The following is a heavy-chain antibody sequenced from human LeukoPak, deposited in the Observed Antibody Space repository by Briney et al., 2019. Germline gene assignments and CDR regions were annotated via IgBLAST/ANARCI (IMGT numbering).Heavy chain of an antibody. Sequence: SGTLSLTCAVSGGSISSSNWWSWVHQPPGKGLEWIGRIYTSGSTNYNPSLKSRVTISVDTSKNQFSLKLSSVTAADTAVYYCARGTSIRPWHWGQGTLVTVSS. CDR3: ARGTSIRPWH. J-gene: IGHJ4*02. CDR2: IYTSGST. V-gene: IGHV4-4*02. D-gene: IGHD6-6*01. CDR1: GGSISSSNW.